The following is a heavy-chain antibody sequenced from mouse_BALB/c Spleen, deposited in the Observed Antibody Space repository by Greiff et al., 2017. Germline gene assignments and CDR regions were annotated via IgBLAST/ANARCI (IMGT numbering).Heavy chain of an antibody. J-gene: IGHJ4*01. CDR2: IWAGGST. CDR3: ARDRRYGAYYAMDY. CDR1: GFSLTSYG. D-gene: IGHD2-14*01. Sequence: VMLVESGPGLVAPSQSLSITCTVSGFSLTSYGVHWVRQPPGKGLEWLGVIWAGGSTNYNSALMSRLSISKDNSKSQVFLKMNSLQTDDTAMYYCARDRRYGAYYAMDYWGQGTSVTVSS. V-gene: IGHV2-9*02.